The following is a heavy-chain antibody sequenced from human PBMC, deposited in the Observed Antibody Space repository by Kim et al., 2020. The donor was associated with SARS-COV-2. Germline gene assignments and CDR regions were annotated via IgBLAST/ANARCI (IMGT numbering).Heavy chain of an antibody. Sequence: LSLTCAASGFDVITNYMTWVRQAPGKGLEWVSLIYSGDNTKYADSVKGRFTISRDDSRNTLFLQMSSLRVEDTAIYYCARVVGETYQLPDWFDPWGQGTLVTVSS. D-gene: IGHD2-2*01. J-gene: IGHJ5*02. V-gene: IGHV3-66*01. CDR3: ARVVGETYQLPDWFDP. CDR1: GFDVITNY. CDR2: IYSGDNT.